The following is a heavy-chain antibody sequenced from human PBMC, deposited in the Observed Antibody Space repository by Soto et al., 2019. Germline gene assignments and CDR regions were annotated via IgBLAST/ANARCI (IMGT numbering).Heavy chain of an antibody. CDR3: ARGRPIRFDP. J-gene: IGHJ5*02. CDR1: GGSISSDGYS. CDR2: IYHSGST. Sequence: SETLSLTCAVSGGSISSDGYSWSWIRQPPGKGLEYIGYIYHSGSTYYNPSLKSRVTISVDRSKNQFSLKLSSVTAADTAVYYCARGRPIRFDPWGQGTLVTSPQ. V-gene: IGHV4-30-2*01.